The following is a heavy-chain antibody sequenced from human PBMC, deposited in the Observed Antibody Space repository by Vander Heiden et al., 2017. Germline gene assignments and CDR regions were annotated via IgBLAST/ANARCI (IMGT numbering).Heavy chain of an antibody. J-gene: IGHJ5*02. CDR2: VSWSSGSG. CDR3: AKDRDPYDILSGFDH. CDR1: GLIFQDYA. D-gene: IGHD3-9*01. Sequence: EVQLVESGGGVVQPGRSLRLSSAAVGLIFQDYAMHWVRQAPGKGLECVLGVSWSSGSGGYADSVKGRFTISRDNAKNSLYLQMNSLTTEDTAMYYCAKDRDPYDILSGFDHWGQGIMVTVSS. V-gene: IGHV3-9*01.